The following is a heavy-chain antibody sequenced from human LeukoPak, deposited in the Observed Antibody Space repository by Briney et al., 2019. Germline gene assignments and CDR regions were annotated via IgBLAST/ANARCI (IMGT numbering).Heavy chain of an antibody. D-gene: IGHD1-7*01. CDR3: AREVRNYVQGINWFDP. CDR1: GGSISSGGYY. CDR2: IYNSGST. J-gene: IGHJ5*02. V-gene: IGHV4-30-2*01. Sequence: SETLSLTCAASGGSISSGGYYWSWIRQPPGKGLEWIGYIYNSGSTDYNPSLKSRVTISVDRSKNQFSLKLSSVTAADTAVYYCAREVRNYVQGINWFDPWGQGTLVTVSS.